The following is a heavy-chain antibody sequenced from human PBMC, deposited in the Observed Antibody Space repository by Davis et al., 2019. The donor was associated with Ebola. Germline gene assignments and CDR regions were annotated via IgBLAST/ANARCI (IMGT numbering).Heavy chain of an antibody. Sequence: SETLSLTCGVSGGFVSSGGYSWSWIRQPPGKGLEWIGHYYYTGTTHYNPSLKSRVTISVDTSKNQFSLKLSSVTAADTAVYYCARVVGTPTGTLNGYYGLDVWGRGTTVTVSS. D-gene: IGHD1-1*01. CDR1: GGFVSSGGYS. CDR2: YYYTGTT. CDR3: ARVVGTPTGTLNGYYGLDV. V-gene: IGHV4-61*08. J-gene: IGHJ6*04.